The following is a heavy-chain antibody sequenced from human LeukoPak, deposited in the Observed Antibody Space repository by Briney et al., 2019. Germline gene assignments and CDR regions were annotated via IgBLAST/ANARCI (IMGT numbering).Heavy chain of an antibody. D-gene: IGHD2-2*01. Sequence: ASVKVSCKASGYTFTSYDINWVRQATGQGLEWMGWMNPNSGNTGYAQKFQGRVTMTRNTSISTAYMELSSLRSEDTAVYYCAGKGGQLRRSYFDYWGQGTLVTVSS. CDR1: GYTFTSYD. J-gene: IGHJ4*02. CDR2: MNPNSGNT. V-gene: IGHV1-8*01. CDR3: AGKGGQLRRSYFDY.